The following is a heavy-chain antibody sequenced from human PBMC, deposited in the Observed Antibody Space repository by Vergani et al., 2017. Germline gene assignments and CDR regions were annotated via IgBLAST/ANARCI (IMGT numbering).Heavy chain of an antibody. CDR2: INHSGST. Sequence: QVQLQQWGAGLLKPSETLSLTCAVYGGSFSGYYWSWIRQPPGTGLEWIGEINHSGSTNYNPSLKSRVTISVDTSKNQFSLKLSSVTAADTAVYYCARGYYYDSSGYYRNWFDPWGQGTLVTVSS. D-gene: IGHD3-22*01. J-gene: IGHJ5*02. CDR1: GGSFSGYY. V-gene: IGHV4-34*01. CDR3: ARGYYYDSSGYYRNWFDP.